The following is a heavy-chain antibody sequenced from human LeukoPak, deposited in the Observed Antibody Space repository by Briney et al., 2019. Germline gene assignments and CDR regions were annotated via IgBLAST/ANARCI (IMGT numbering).Heavy chain of an antibody. CDR2: ISGSSSTI. D-gene: IGHD3-22*01. J-gene: IGHJ4*02. Sequence: GGSLRLSRAASGFTFSSYSMNWVRQAPGKGLEWGSYISGSSSTIYYADSVKGRFTISRDNGKNTLYLQMNSLRAEDTAVYYCARGSTYYDSSGQVPFDYWGQGTLVTVSS. V-gene: IGHV3-48*01. CDR1: GFTFSSYS. CDR3: ARGSTYYDSSGQVPFDY.